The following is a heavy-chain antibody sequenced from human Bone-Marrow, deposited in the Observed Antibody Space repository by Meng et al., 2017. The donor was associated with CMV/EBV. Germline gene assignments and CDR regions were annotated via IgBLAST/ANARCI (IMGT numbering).Heavy chain of an antibody. Sequence: SVKVSCKASGGTFNYYAINWVRQAPGQGLEWMGGIIPILDIVNYAQKFQGRVTITADTSRGTAYMELNSLRSEDSAVYYCARDQTDSTSSKDYWGQGTLVTVYS. CDR2: IIPILDIV. D-gene: IGHD6-6*01. CDR1: GGTFNYYA. J-gene: IGHJ4*02. CDR3: ARDQTDSTSSKDY. V-gene: IGHV1-69*10.